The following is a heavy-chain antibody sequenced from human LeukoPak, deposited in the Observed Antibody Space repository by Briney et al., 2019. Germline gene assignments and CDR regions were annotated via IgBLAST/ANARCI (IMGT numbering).Heavy chain of an antibody. CDR1: GFTFSSYA. Sequence: GGPLRLSCAASGFTFSSYAMNWVRQAPGKGLEWVSYISSSGSMTHHADSVKGRFTISRDNSKNTLYLQMNSLRAEDTAVYYCAKADGRHFGSGYSYWGQGTLVTVSS. CDR2: ISSSGSMT. CDR3: AKADGRHFGSGYSY. J-gene: IGHJ4*02. V-gene: IGHV3-23*01. D-gene: IGHD3-10*01.